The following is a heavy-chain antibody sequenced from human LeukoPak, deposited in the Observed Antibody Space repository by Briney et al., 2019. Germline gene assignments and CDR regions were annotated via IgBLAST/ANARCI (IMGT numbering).Heavy chain of an antibody. CDR2: IKNDGSET. D-gene: IGHD6-19*01. CDR1: GFNFRDHW. Sequence: GGSLRLSCAVSGFNFRDHWMDWVRQAPGKGLEWVGHIKNDGSETYYLDSLKGRFSISRDNTNNALYLQMNSLRVEDTAVYYCVKNDGWFHLAQWGQGTLLTVSS. V-gene: IGHV3-7*03. CDR3: VKNDGWFHLAQ. J-gene: IGHJ4*02.